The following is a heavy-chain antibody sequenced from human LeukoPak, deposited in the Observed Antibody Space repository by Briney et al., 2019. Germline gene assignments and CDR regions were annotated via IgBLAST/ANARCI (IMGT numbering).Heavy chain of an antibody. CDR3: ARDGTLTGTKYRIFDY. J-gene: IGHJ4*02. Sequence: SETLSLTCTVSGGSISSYYWSWIRQPAGKGLEWIGRIYTSGSTNYNPSLKSRVTMSVDTSKNQFSLKLSSVAAADTAVYYCARDGTLTGTKYRIFDYWGQGTLVTVSS. CDR1: GGSISSYY. CDR2: IYTSGST. V-gene: IGHV4-4*07. D-gene: IGHD1-7*01.